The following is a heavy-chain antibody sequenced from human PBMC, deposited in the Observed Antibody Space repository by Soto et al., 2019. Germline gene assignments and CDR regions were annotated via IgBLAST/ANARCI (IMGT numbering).Heavy chain of an antibody. J-gene: IGHJ5*02. V-gene: IGHV3-48*04. CDR2: ISSSSSTI. CDR1: GFTFSSYS. D-gene: IGHD4-17*01. Sequence: PGGSLRLSCAASGFTFSSYSMNWVRQAPGKGLEWVSYISSSSSTIYYADSVKGRFTISRDNAKNSLYLQMNSLRAEDTAVYYCARDATVTAFDPWGQGTLVTVSS. CDR3: ARDATVTAFDP.